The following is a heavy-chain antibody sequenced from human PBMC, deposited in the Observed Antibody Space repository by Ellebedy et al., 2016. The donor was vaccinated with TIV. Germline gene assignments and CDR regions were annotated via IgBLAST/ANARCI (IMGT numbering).Heavy chain of an antibody. J-gene: IGHJ3*02. CDR2: IYYSGST. D-gene: IGHD4-17*01. Sequence: SETLSLTCTVSGGSISSYYWSWIRQPPGKRLEWIGYIYYSGSTNYNPSLKSRVTISVDTSKNQFSLKLSSVTAADTAVYYCARDLSGYGDYVVLDAFDIWGQGTTVTVSS. CDR3: ARDLSGYGDYVVLDAFDI. CDR1: GGSISSYY. V-gene: IGHV4-59*01.